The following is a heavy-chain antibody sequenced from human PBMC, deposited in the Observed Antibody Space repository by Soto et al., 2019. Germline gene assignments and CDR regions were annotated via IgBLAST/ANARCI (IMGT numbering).Heavy chain of an antibody. J-gene: IGHJ6*02. V-gene: IGHV1-8*01. CDR3: ARVGYYYDSSGYYSDGMDV. CDR1: GYTFTSYD. D-gene: IGHD3-22*01. Sequence: ASVKVSCKASGYTFTSYDINWVRQATGQGLEWMGWMNPNSGNTGYAQKFQGRVTMTRNTSISTAYMELSSLRSEDTAVYYCARVGYYYDSSGYYSDGMDVWGQGTTVPVYS. CDR2: MNPNSGNT.